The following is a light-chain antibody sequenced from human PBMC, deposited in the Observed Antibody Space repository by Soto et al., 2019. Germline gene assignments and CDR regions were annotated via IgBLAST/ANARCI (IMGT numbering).Light chain of an antibody. CDR2: DAS. V-gene: IGKV3-11*01. Sequence: EIVLTQSPATLSLSPGERATLSCRASQSISSHLVWYQQKLGQAPRLLIYDASNRATGIPARFSGSVSGTDFTLTISSLEPEDFAVYYCQQRPNWPLTFGGGTRVEIK. J-gene: IGKJ4*02. CDR1: QSISSH. CDR3: QQRPNWPLT.